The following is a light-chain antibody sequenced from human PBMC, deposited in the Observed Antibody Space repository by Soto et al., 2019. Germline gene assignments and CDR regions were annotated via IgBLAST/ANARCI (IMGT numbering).Light chain of an antibody. CDR3: QHYGTSTRT. Sequence: EIGLTQSPGTLSLSPGESATLSCRATQSVSATYLAWYQQKPGQAPRLLIYAASGRATDIPDRFSGSGSGTDFTLAISRLEPEDFAVYWCQHYGTSTRTFGQGTKV. CDR1: QSVSATY. CDR2: AAS. V-gene: IGKV3-20*01. J-gene: IGKJ1*01.